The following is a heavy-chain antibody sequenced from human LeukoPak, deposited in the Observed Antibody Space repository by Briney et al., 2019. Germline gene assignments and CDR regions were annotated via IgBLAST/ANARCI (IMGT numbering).Heavy chain of an antibody. CDR1: GGSISSYY. D-gene: IGHD4-17*01. CDR2: IYYSGST. Sequence: SETLSLTCTVSGGSISSYYWSWIRQPPGKGLEWIGYIYYSGSTNYNPSLKSRVTISVDTSKNQFSLKLSSVTAADTAVYYCARAWGDYFQYYFDYWGQGTLVTVSS. J-gene: IGHJ4*02. V-gene: IGHV4-59*01. CDR3: ARAWGDYFQYYFDY.